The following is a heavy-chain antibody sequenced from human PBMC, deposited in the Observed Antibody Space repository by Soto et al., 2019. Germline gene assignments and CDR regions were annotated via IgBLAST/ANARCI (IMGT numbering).Heavy chain of an antibody. CDR2: IHSSGST. Sequence: SETLSLTCTFSCGSIARYSCSWIRQPAGKGLEWIGRIHSSGSTNYNPTLKSRVSMSVDTSKNQFSLKLSSVTAADTAVYYCAREGGYDGSGQYRNWFDPWGQGTQVTVSS. CDR3: AREGGYDGSGQYRNWFDP. V-gene: IGHV4-4*07. J-gene: IGHJ5*02. D-gene: IGHD3-22*01. CDR1: CGSIARYS.